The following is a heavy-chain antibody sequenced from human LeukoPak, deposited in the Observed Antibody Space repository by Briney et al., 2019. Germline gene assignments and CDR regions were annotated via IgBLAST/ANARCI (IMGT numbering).Heavy chain of an antibody. Sequence: GGSLRLSCAASGFTFSNAWMSWVRQAPGKGLEWVGRIKSKTDGGTTDYAAPVKGRFTISRDDSKNTLYLQMNSLKTEDTAVYYCAKDVNTFYYYYMDVWGKGTTVTVSS. CDR3: AKDVNTFYYYYMDV. J-gene: IGHJ6*03. D-gene: IGHD3-16*01. CDR2: IKSKTDGGTT. CDR1: GFTFSNAW. V-gene: IGHV3-15*01.